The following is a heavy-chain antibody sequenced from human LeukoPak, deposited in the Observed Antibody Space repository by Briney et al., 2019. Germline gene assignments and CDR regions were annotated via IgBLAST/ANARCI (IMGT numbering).Heavy chain of an antibody. J-gene: IGHJ4*02. Sequence: GGSLRLSCAASGFTFSSYWMSWVRQAPGKGLEWVANIKQDGSEKYYVDSVKGRFTIPSDNAKNSLYLQMNSLRAEDTAVYYCARAVVVPAARSDYWGQGTLVTVSS. D-gene: IGHD2-2*01. CDR2: IKQDGSEK. CDR3: ARAVVVPAARSDY. V-gene: IGHV3-7*01. CDR1: GFTFSSYW.